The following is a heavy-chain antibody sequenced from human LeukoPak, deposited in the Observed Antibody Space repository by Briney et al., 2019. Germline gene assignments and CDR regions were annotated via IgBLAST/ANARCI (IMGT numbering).Heavy chain of an antibody. D-gene: IGHD6-19*01. CDR3: ARARGTSGWLPDFGY. V-gene: IGHV3-21*01. J-gene: IGHJ4*02. CDR1: GFTFSSYS. CDR2: ISSSSSYI. Sequence: GGSLRLSCAASGFTFSSYSMNWVRQAPGKGLEWVSYISSSSSYIYYADSVKGRFTISRDNAKNSLYLQMNSLRAEDTAVYYCARARGTSGWLPDFGYWGQGTLVTVSS.